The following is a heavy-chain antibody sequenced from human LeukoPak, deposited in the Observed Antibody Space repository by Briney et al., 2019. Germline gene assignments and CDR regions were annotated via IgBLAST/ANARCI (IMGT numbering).Heavy chain of an antibody. J-gene: IGHJ6*03. CDR2: ISAYNGNT. CDR1: VYTFTIYG. V-gene: IGHV1-18*01. CDR3: ARDKYDYYYMDV. D-gene: IGHD3-3*01. Sequence: ASVNVSCKSSVYTFTIYGISWVRQGPGQGLEWMGWISAYNGNTNYAQKLQGRVTMTTDTSTSTAYMELRSLRSDDTAVYYCARDKYDYYYMDVWGKGTTVTVSS.